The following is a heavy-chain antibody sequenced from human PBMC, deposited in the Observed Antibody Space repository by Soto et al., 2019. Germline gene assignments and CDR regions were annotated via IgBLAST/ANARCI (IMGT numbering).Heavy chain of an antibody. CDR2: ISYSGTT. J-gene: IGHJ4*02. V-gene: IGHV4-31*02. CDR3: ARGPSI. Sequence: WTWIRQHPGKGLEWIGYISYSGTTYYNPSLKSRLTISVDTSKNQFSLKLSSVTAADTAVYYCARGPSIWGQGTLVNVSS.